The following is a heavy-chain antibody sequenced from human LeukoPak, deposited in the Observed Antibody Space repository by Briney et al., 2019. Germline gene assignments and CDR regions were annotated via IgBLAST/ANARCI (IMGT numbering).Heavy chain of an antibody. V-gene: IGHV4-59*12. CDR1: GGSISSYY. CDR3: ARLPPYSSSWYFDY. Sequence: PSETLSLTCTVSGGSISSYYWSWIRQPPGKGLEWIGYIYYSGSTDYNPSLKSRVTISVDTSKNQFSLKLSSVTAADTAVYYCARLPPYSSSWYFDYWGQGTLVTVSS. CDR2: IYYSGST. J-gene: IGHJ4*02. D-gene: IGHD6-13*01.